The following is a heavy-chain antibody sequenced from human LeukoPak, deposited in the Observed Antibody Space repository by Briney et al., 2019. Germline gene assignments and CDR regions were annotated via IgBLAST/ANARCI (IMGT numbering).Heavy chain of an antibody. J-gene: IGHJ4*02. CDR1: GFTFASYA. CDR2: ISGSGSST. D-gene: IGHD6-19*01. V-gene: IGHV3-23*01. CDR3: AKDSNGWYQRGSNYFDY. Sequence: GGSLRLSCAASGFTFASYAMNWVRQALGKGLEWVSTISGSGSSTCYVDSVKGRFTISRDNSKNTLYLQMNSLRAEDTAEYYCAKDSNGWYQRGSNYFDYWGQGTLVTVSS.